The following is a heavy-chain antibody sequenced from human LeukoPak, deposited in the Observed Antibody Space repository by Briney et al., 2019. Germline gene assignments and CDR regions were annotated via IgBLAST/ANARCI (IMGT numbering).Heavy chain of an antibody. CDR1: GYTFTSYG. Sequence: ASVKVSFTSSGYTFTSYGISWVRQAPGQGLEWMGWISAYNGNTNYAQKLQGRVTMTTDTSTSTAYMELRSLRSDDTAVYYCARDSKRDDYVWGSYRQFDYWGQGTLVTVSS. CDR2: ISAYNGNT. CDR3: ARDSKRDDYVWGSYRQFDY. V-gene: IGHV1-18*01. J-gene: IGHJ4*02. D-gene: IGHD3-16*02.